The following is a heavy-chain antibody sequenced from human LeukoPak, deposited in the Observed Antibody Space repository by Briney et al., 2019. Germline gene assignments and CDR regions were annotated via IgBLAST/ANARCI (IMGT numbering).Heavy chain of an antibody. D-gene: IGHD2-2*02. V-gene: IGHV1-46*01. J-gene: IGHJ3*02. CDR2: INPSGGST. Sequence: GASVKVSCKASGYSFTTYGISWVRQAPGQGLEWMGIINPSGGSTSYAQKFQGRVTMTRDTSTSTVYMELSSLRSEDTAVYYCARGPWRFLYHAFDIWGQGTMVTVSS. CDR3: ARGPWRFLYHAFDI. CDR1: GYSFTTYG.